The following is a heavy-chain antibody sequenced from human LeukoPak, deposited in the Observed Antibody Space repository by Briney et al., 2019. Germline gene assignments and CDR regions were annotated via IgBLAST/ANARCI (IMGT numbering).Heavy chain of an antibody. CDR2: INTYNGNT. CDR1: GYTFTSSG. V-gene: IGHV1-18*01. D-gene: IGHD6-19*01. J-gene: IGHJ6*02. Sequence: ASVKVSCKASGYTFTSSGISWVRQAPGQGLEWMGWINTYNGNTNYAQKLQGRVTMTTDTPSSTAYMELRSLRSDDTAVYYCARDEQWLVPISRPFYGMDVWGQGTTVTVSS. CDR3: ARDEQWLVPISRPFYGMDV.